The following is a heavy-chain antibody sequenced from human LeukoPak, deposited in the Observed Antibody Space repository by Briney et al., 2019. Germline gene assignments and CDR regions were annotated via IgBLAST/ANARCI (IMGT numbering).Heavy chain of an antibody. D-gene: IGHD6-13*01. CDR1: GLSVSSNY. Sequence: GGSLRLSCAVSGLSVSSNYMSWVRQAPGKGLEWVSGITGSGDTTFYADSVKGRFTISRDNSKNTLYLQMHSLRAEDTAVYYCVKDYSTIPAAANPLFDYWGQGALVTVSS. V-gene: IGHV3-23*01. CDR2: ITGSGDTT. CDR3: VKDYSTIPAAANPLFDY. J-gene: IGHJ4*02.